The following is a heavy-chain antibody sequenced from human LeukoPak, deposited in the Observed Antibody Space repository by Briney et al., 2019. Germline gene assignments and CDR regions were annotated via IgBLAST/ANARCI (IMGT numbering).Heavy chain of an antibody. V-gene: IGHV1-8*03. CDR1: GYTFTSYD. CDR2: MNPNSGNT. Sequence: ASVKVSCKASGYTFTSYDINWVRQATGQGLEWMGWMNPNSGNTGYAQKFQGRVTITRNTSISTAYMELSSLRSEDTAVYYCARGGVITIDYYYYYMDVWGKGTTATVSS. D-gene: IGHD3-10*01. J-gene: IGHJ6*03. CDR3: ARGGVITIDYYYYYMDV.